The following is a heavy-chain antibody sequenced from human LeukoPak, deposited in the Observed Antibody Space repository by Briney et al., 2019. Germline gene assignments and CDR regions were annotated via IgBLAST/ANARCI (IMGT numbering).Heavy chain of an antibody. J-gene: IGHJ3*02. V-gene: IGHV1-18*01. CDR3: ASLKNYYDSSGYLVTDAFDI. D-gene: IGHD3-22*01. CDR2: ISGYNGNT. Sequence: AASVKVSFKASGYTFTTYNINWVRQAPGPGLEWMGLISGYNGNTNYAQKLQGRVTMTTDTSTSTVYMELRSLKSDETAVYYCASLKNYYDSSGYLVTDAFDIRGQGTMVTVSS. CDR1: GYTFTTYN.